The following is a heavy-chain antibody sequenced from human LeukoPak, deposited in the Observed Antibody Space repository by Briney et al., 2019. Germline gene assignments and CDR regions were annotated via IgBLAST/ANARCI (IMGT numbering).Heavy chain of an antibody. CDR1: GGSFSVYY. CDR3: ARGRPSIAARRPQYNWFDP. D-gene: IGHD6-6*01. CDR2: INHSGST. J-gene: IGHJ5*02. Sequence: SETLSLTCAVNGGSFSVYYWSWIRQPPGKGLEWIGEINHSGSTNYNPSLKSRVTISVDTSKNQFSLKLSSVTAADTAVYYCARGRPSIAARRPQYNWFDPWGQGTLVTVSS. V-gene: IGHV4-34*01.